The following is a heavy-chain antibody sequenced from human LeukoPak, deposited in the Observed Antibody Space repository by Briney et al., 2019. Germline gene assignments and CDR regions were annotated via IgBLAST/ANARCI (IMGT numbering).Heavy chain of an antibody. V-gene: IGHV4-31*03. CDR2: IYYSGST. CDR3: ARTNGIAVAGFDY. Sequence: SQTLSLTCTVSGGSISSGGYYWSWLRQHPGKGLEWIGYIYYSGSTYYNPSLKSRVTISVDTSKNQFSLKLSSVTAADTAVYYCARTNGIAVAGFDYWGQGTLVTVSS. J-gene: IGHJ4*02. D-gene: IGHD6-19*01. CDR1: GGSISSGGYY.